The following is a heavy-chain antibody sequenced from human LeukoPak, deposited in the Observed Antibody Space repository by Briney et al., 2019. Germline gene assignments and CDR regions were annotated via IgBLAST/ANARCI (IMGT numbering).Heavy chain of an antibody. J-gene: IGHJ6*02. Sequence: ASVKVSFKSSGYTFTAHYVHWVRQAPGQGLEWMGWIDPNSGGTNYAQNFQGRVTMTRDKSISTAYMELTRLRSDDTAVYYCARCTLSGNYRSCAMDVWGQGTTVTVSS. CDR2: IDPNSGGT. D-gene: IGHD1-26*01. CDR1: GYTFTAHY. CDR3: ARCTLSGNYRSCAMDV. V-gene: IGHV1-2*02.